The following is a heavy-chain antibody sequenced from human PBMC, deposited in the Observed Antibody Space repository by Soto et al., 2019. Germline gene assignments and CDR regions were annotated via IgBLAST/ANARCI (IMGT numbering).Heavy chain of an antibody. V-gene: IGHV3-21*01. D-gene: IGHD1-26*01. J-gene: IGHJ2*01. CDR3: ARAQEYSEYWSVAL. Sequence: EVQLVESGGGLVKPGGSLRLSCAASGFTFSSYSMNWVRQAPGKGLEWVSSISSSSSYIYYAASVKGRFTISRDNTKNYLYLQMNSLRAEDTAVYYCARAQEYSEYWSVALWGRGALVTVSS. CDR1: GFTFSSYS. CDR2: ISSSSSYI.